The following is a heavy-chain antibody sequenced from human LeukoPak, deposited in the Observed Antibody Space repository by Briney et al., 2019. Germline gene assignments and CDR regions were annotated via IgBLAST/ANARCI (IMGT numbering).Heavy chain of an antibody. Sequence: GLEWIGEINHSGSTNYNPSLKSRVTISVDTSKNQFSLKLSSVTAADTAVYCCARQRGFFQHWGQGTLVTVSS. CDR2: INHSGST. D-gene: IGHD3-16*01. V-gene: IGHV4-34*01. J-gene: IGHJ1*01. CDR3: ARQRGFFQH.